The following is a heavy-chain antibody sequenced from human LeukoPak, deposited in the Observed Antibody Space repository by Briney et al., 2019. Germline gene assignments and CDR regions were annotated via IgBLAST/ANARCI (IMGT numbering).Heavy chain of an antibody. J-gene: IGHJ6*02. CDR2: INQDESEK. Sequence: GGSLRLSCAASGLTFSSDWKSWTRHPPGKGLGRVANINQDESEKNYVDSVKGRRTITRDNANNTLYPQMNTRLADDTAVYSFARCTVLRYLDWLLYEPLSYYYYGMHVWGQGTTVTVSS. D-gene: IGHD3-9*01. CDR1: GLTFSSDW. V-gene: IGHV3-7*01. CDR3: ARCTVLRYLDWLLYEPLSYYYYGMHV.